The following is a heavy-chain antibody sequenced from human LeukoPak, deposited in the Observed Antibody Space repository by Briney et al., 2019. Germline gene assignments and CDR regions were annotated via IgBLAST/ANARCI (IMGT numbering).Heavy chain of an antibody. J-gene: IGHJ4*02. CDR2: IKQDGSEK. V-gene: IGHV3-7*01. Sequence: PGGSLRLSCAASGFTFSSYWMSWVRQAPGKGLEGVANIKQDGSEKYYVDSVKGRFTISRDNAKNSLYLQMNSLRAEDTAVYYCARPYSSGWDPIDYWGQGTLVTVSA. CDR3: ARPYSSGWDPIDY. D-gene: IGHD6-19*01. CDR1: GFTFSSYW.